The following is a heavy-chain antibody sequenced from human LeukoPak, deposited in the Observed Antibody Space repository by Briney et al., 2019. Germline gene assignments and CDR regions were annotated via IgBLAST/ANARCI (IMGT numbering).Heavy chain of an antibody. Sequence: SETLSLTCTVSGGSISSSSYYWGWIRQPPGKGLEWIGSIYYSGSTYYNPSLKSRVTISVDTSKNQFSLKLSSVTAADTAVYYCAAGEYSSSAFDIWGQGTMVTVSS. CDR3: AAGEYSSSAFDI. D-gene: IGHD6-6*01. V-gene: IGHV4-39*07. J-gene: IGHJ3*02. CDR1: GGSISSSSYY. CDR2: IYYSGST.